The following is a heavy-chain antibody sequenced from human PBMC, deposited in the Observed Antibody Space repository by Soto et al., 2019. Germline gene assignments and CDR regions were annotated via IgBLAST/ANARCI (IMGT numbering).Heavy chain of an antibody. Sequence: PSETLSLTCTVSGGSISSSSYYWGWIRQPPGKGLEWIGSIYYSGSTYYNPSLKSRVTISVDTSKNQFSLKLSSVTAADAAVYYCVARGSYFGSWGQGTLVTVSS. V-gene: IGHV4-39*07. D-gene: IGHD1-26*01. CDR1: GGSISSSSYY. CDR3: VARGSYFGS. CDR2: IYYSGST. J-gene: IGHJ4*02.